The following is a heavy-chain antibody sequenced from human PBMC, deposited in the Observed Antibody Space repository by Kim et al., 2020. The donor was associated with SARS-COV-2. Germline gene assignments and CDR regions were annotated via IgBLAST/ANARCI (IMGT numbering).Heavy chain of an antibody. CDR1: GGSFSGYY. CDR2: INHSGST. CDR3: ARGGGPGYRRPPSDY. J-gene: IGHJ4*02. V-gene: IGHV4-34*01. Sequence: SETLSLTCAVYGGSFSGYYWSWIRQPPGKGLEWIGEINHSGSTNYNPSLKSRVTISVDTSKNQFSLKLSSVTAADTAVYYCARGGGPGYRRPPSDYWGQGTLVTVSS. D-gene: IGHD2-2*03.